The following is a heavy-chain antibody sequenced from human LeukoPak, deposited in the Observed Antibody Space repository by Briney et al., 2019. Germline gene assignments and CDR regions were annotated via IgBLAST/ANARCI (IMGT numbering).Heavy chain of an antibody. CDR3: AGASYDSSGVH. CDR2: IYYSGST. D-gene: IGHD3-22*01. Sequence: SETLSLTCTVSGGSISSYYWSWIRQPPGKGLEWIGYIYYSGSTNYNPSLKSRVTISVDTSKNQFSLKLSSVTAADTAVYYCAGASYDSSGVHWGQGTLVTVSS. CDR1: GGSISSYY. V-gene: IGHV4-59*01. J-gene: IGHJ4*02.